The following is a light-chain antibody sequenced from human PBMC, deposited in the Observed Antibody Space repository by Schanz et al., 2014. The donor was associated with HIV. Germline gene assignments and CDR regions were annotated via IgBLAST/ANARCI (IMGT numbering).Light chain of an antibody. V-gene: IGKV1-39*01. Sequence: DIQMTQSPSSLSASVGDRVTITCRASQRISTYLSWYQQRPGQAPKLVIYVASSLRSGVPSRFSGSGSGTEFTLTITSLQPDDFATYYCQQSSRYSWTFGQGTKVEIK. CDR2: VAS. J-gene: IGKJ1*01. CDR3: QQSSRYSWT. CDR1: QRISTY.